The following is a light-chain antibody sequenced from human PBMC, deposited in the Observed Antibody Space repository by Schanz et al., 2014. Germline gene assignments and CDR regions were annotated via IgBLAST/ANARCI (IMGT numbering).Light chain of an antibody. CDR2: GAS. J-gene: IGKJ5*01. Sequence: EIVLTQSPGTLSLSPGERATLSCRASQSVDSNYLAWYQQKPGQAPRLLIYGASSRATGIPDRFSGSGSGTDFTLTISRMEPEDFGVYYCQHYDSSSLFTFARGTRLEI. V-gene: IGKV3-20*01. CDR3: QHYDSSSLFT. CDR1: QSVDSNY.